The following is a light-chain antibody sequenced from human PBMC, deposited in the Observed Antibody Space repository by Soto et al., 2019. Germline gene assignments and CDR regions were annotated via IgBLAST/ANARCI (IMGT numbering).Light chain of an antibody. V-gene: IGLV2-14*03. CDR2: DVT. CDR3: CPRASNNPLV. Sequence: QSALTQPASVSGSPRQSVTISCTGTSSDVGGHDSVSWYQQHPGTAPKLIIFDVTNRPSGVSSRFSGSKSGNTASLTISGLRAEDESHYYCCPRASNNPLVFGGGTKLTVL. J-gene: IGLJ2*01. CDR1: SSDVGGHDS.